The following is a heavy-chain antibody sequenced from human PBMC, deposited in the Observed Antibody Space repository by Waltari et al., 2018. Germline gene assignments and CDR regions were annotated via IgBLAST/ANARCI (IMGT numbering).Heavy chain of an antibody. CDR2: IYTSGST. Sequence: QVQLQESGPGLVKPSQTLSLTCTVSGGSISSGRSYWSWIRQPAGKGLEWIGYIYTSGSTNYNPSLKSRVTISVDTSKNQFSLKLSSVTAPDTAVYYCARGGWFDPWGQGTLVTVSS. V-gene: IGHV4-61*09. CDR3: ARGGWFDP. CDR1: GGSISSGRSY. J-gene: IGHJ5*02.